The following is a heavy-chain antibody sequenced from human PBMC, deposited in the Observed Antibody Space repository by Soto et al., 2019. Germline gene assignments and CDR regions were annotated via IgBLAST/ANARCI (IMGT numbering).Heavy chain of an antibody. Sequence: NYAQKFQGRVTITADQSTTTAYMELSSLRSEDTAVYYCAIPQSVWFYFDDWGQGTLVTVSS. J-gene: IGHJ4*02. CDR3: AIPQSVWFYFDD. D-gene: IGHD6-19*01. V-gene: IGHV1-69*01.